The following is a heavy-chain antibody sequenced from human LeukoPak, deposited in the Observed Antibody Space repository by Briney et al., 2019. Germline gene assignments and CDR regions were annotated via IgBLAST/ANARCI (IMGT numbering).Heavy chain of an antibody. CDR1: GGTFSSYA. Sequence: SVKVSCKASGGTFSSYAISWVRQAPGQGLEWMGRIIPILGIANYAQKFQGRVTITADKSTSTAYMELSSLRSEDTAVYYCARVVRGGDGLDYWGQGTLVTVSS. V-gene: IGHV1-69*04. J-gene: IGHJ4*02. CDR3: ARVVRGGDGLDY. CDR2: IIPILGIA. D-gene: IGHD4-17*01.